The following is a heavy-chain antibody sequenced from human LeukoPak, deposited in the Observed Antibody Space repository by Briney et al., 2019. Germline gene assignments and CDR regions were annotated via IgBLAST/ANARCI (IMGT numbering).Heavy chain of an antibody. CDR1: GYTFTNYG. J-gene: IGHJ4*02. V-gene: IGHV1-18*01. CDR2: ISAYNANT. D-gene: IGHD1-26*01. CDR3: ARVQGTYSVLWYFDY. Sequence: ASVKVSCKASGYTFTNYGIIWVRQAPGQGLEWMGWISAYNANTNYAQNLQGRVTMTTDTSTSTAYMELRSLRSDDTAVYYCARVQGTYSVLWYFDYWGQGTLVTVSS.